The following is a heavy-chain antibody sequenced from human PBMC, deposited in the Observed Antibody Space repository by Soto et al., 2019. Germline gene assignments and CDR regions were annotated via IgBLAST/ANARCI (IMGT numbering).Heavy chain of an antibody. CDR1: GGSISSYY. D-gene: IGHD2-8*01. Sequence: PSETLSLTCTVSGGSISSYYWSWIRQPPGKGLEWIGYIYYSGSTNYNPSLKSRVTISVDTSKNQFSLKLSSVTAADTAVYYCAREEGVYASWFDPWGQGTLVTVSS. V-gene: IGHV4-59*01. CDR2: IYYSGST. CDR3: AREEGVYASWFDP. J-gene: IGHJ5*02.